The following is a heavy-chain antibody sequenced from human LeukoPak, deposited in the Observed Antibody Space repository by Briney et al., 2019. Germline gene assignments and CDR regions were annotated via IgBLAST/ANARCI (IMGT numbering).Heavy chain of an antibody. Sequence: PVGSLRLSCAASGLTFSSYSINWGRQAPGKGLEWGSSISRSSSYIHYADSVKGRFTISRDNAKNSLYLQMNSLRAEDKAVYYCARDTDPYCGGDCDRDYWGQGTLVTVSS. CDR2: ISRSSSYI. CDR3: ARDTDPYCGGDCDRDY. D-gene: IGHD2-21*02. CDR1: GLTFSSYS. V-gene: IGHV3-21*01. J-gene: IGHJ4*02.